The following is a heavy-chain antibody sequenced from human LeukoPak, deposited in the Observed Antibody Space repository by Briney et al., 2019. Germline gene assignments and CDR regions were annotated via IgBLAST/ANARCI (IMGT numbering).Heavy chain of an antibody. J-gene: IGHJ4*02. Sequence: GGSLRLSCAASGFTFSSYAMSWVRQAPGKGLEWVSAISGSGGSTYYADSEKGRFTISRDNSKNTLYLQMNSLRAEDTAVYYCAKDDRIAARGGDFDYWGQGTLVTVSS. D-gene: IGHD6-6*01. V-gene: IGHV3-23*01. CDR1: GFTFSSYA. CDR2: ISGSGGST. CDR3: AKDDRIAARGGDFDY.